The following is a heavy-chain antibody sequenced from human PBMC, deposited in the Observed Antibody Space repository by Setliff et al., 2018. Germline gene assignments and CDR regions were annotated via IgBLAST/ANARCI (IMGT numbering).Heavy chain of an antibody. V-gene: IGHV3-7*01. CDR3: VRDDADNYDAFDN. J-gene: IGHJ3*02. CDR2: IKQVGSTK. CDR1: GFSFSGHW. Sequence: AGSLCLSCVVSGFSFSGHWMSWVRQAPGKGMEWVADIKQVGSTKYYLDSVKGRFTISRDNAKRSLYLQMNGLRADATGVYYCVRDDADNYDAFDNWGQGTLVTVSS. D-gene: IGHD3-22*01.